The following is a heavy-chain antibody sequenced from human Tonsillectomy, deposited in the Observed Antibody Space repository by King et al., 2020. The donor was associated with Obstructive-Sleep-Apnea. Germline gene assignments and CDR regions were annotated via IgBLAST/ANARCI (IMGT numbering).Heavy chain of an antibody. CDR3: ARAKLLWFGELLYWGYFDY. D-gene: IGHD3-10*01. CDR1: GGSISSGGYS. CDR2: IYHSGST. V-gene: IGHV4-30-2*01. J-gene: IGHJ4*02. Sequence: QLQESGSGLVKPSQTLSLTCAVSGGSISSGGYSWSWIRQPPGKGLEWIGYIYHSGSTYYNPSLKSRVTISVDRSKNQFSLKLSSVTAADTAVYYCARAKLLWFGELLYWGYFDYWGQGTLVTVSS.